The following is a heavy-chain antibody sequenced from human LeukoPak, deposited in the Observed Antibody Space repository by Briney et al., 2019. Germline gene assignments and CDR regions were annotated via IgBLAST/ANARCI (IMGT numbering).Heavy chain of an antibody. CDR2: IYYSGST. Sequence: TSETLSLTCTVSGGSISSSSYYWGWIRQPPGKGLEWIGSIYYSGSTYYNPSLKSRVTISVDTSKNQFSLKLSSVTAADTAVYYCAREKVKQFGIVIKGRYYYMDVWGKGTTVTVSS. D-gene: IGHD1-26*01. J-gene: IGHJ6*03. V-gene: IGHV4-39*07. CDR1: GGSISSSSYY. CDR3: AREKVKQFGIVIKGRYYYMDV.